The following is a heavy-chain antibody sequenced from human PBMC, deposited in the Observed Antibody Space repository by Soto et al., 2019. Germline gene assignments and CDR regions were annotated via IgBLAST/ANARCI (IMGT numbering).Heavy chain of an antibody. Sequence: ASVKVSCKASGYTFTSYGISWVRQAPGQGLEWMGWISAYNGNTNYAQKLQGRVTMTTDTSTSTAYMELRSLRSDDTAVYYCAGAHFYPDVRVHPGRGMDVWGQGTTVTVSS. CDR1: GYTFTSYG. J-gene: IGHJ6*02. V-gene: IGHV1-18*01. D-gene: IGHD3-10*02. CDR3: AGAHFYPDVRVHPGRGMDV. CDR2: ISAYNGNT.